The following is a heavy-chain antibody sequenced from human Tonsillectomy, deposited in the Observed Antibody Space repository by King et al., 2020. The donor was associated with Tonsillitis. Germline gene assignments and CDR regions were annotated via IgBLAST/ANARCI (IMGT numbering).Heavy chain of an antibody. V-gene: IGHV3-30*04. CDR2: ISYEGSIK. CDR1: GFTFSTYA. Sequence: VQLVESGGGVVQPGRSLRLSCAASGFTFSTYAMHWVRQAPGKGLEWVTVISYEGSIKYYADSVKGRFTISRDNSKNMLYLHMNSLRAEDPGMYYCARAPGVADPEDLSFSYGMDVWGQGTTVTVSS. CDR3: ARAPGVADPEDLSFSYGMDV. J-gene: IGHJ6*02. D-gene: IGHD7-27*01.